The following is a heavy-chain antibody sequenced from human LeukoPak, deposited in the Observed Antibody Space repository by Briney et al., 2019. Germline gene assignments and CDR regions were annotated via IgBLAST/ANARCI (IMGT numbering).Heavy chain of an antibody. Sequence: GTSVKVSCKASGYTFTSYYMHWVRQAPGQWLEWMGIINPSYGCTSYAQKLQAILTMTRDMSTSTVYMELSSLRSEDTAVYYCSKWKAIVLVPAARSPIDYWGQGTLVIVSS. D-gene: IGHD2-2*01. CDR3: SKWKAIVLVPAARSPIDY. CDR1: GYTFTSYY. J-gene: IGHJ4*02. V-gene: IGHV1-46*01. CDR2: INPSYGCT.